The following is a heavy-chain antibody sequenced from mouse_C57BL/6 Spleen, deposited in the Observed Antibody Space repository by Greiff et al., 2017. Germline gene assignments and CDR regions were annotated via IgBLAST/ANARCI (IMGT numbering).Heavy chain of an antibody. Sequence: VHVKQSVAELVRPGASVKLSCTASGFNIKNTYMHWVKQRPDQGLEWIGRIDPANGNTKYAPKFQGKATITADTSSNTAYLQLSGLTSEDTAIYYCARDGYDEDWYFDVWGTGTTVTVSS. D-gene: IGHD2-2*01. CDR2: IDPANGNT. CDR1: GFNIKNTY. J-gene: IGHJ1*03. V-gene: IGHV14-3*01. CDR3: ARDGYDEDWYFDV.